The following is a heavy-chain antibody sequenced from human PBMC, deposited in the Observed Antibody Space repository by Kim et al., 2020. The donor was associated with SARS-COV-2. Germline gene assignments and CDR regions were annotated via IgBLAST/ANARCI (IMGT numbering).Heavy chain of an antibody. CDR3: AGICGTTSCSDDY. V-gene: IGHV3-23*01. Sequence: GGSLRLSCAAPGFTFSNYGVSWVRQAPGKGLEWVSAISFGGVTDYADSVRGRFTTSRDNPKSTVYLQMNSLRAEDTAVYYCAGICGTTSCSDDYWGQGTLVTVSS. CDR1: GFTFSNYG. CDR2: ISFGGVT. D-gene: IGHD2-2*01. J-gene: IGHJ4*02.